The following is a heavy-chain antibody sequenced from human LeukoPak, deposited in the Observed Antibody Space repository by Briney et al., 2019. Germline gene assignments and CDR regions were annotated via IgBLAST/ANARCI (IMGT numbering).Heavy chain of an antibody. CDR2: IIPIFGIA. D-gene: IGHD2-2*01. CDR3: ARGGVVPAAIYEDV. J-gene: IGHJ6*02. CDR1: GGTFSSYA. Sequence: SVKVSCKASGGTFSSYAISWVRQAPGQGLEWMGRIIPIFGIANYAQKFQGRVTITADKSTSTAYMELSSLRSEDTAVYYRARGGVVPAAIYEDVWGQGTTVTVSS. V-gene: IGHV1-69*04.